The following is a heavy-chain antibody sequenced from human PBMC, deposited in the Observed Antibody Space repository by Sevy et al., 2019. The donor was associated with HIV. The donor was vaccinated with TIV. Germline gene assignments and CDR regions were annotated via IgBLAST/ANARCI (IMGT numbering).Heavy chain of an antibody. D-gene: IGHD2-21*01. J-gene: IGHJ6*02. CDR2: IKRDGSER. V-gene: IGHV3-7*03. CDR1: GFTFSNYW. Sequence: GGSLRLSCAASGFTFSNYWMTWVRQAPGKGLEWVANIKRDGSERYYVASVRGRFTISRDNARQSIHLQMNSHRADDPAIYYWAKDLNRGCDSLNGYSYYFYSYGLDVWGQGTTVTVSS. CDR3: AKDLNRGCDSLNGYSYYFYSYGLDV.